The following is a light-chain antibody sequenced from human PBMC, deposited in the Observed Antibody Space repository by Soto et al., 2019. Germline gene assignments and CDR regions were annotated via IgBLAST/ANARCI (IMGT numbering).Light chain of an antibody. CDR1: SSDVGGYNY. J-gene: IGLJ1*01. CDR3: SSYTSSTSYV. Sequence: QSVLTQPASVSGSPGQSLTISCTGTSSDVGGYNYVSWYEQHPGKAPKLMIYDVSNRPSGVSNRFSGSKSGNTAFLTISGLQAEDEADYYCSSYTSSTSYVFGTGTKLTVL. CDR2: DVS. V-gene: IGLV2-14*01.